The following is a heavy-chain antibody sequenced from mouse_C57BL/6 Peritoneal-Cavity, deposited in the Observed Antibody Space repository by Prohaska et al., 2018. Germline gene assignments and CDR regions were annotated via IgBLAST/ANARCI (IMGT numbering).Heavy chain of an antibody. J-gene: IGHJ4*01. CDR1: GFSLTSYG. V-gene: IGHV2-6-2*01. CDR2: IWSDRRT. D-gene: IGHD2-12*01. Sequence: SITCTVSGFSLTSYGVHWVRQLPGKGLEWLVVIWSDRRTTYNSASKSRLSISKDNSNSQFFLNINILLTDDTAIYDYTRRLLYAMDYWCQ. CDR3: TRRLLYAMDY.